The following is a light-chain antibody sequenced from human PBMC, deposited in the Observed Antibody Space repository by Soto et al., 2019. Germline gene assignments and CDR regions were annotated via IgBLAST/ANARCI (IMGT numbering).Light chain of an antibody. Sequence: EFVLTQSPGTLSLSPGERATLSCMASQTVRNDYLAWYQQKPGQAPRLLIYDASNRATGIPDRFSGGGSGTDFTLTISRLEPEDFAVYYCQQFSSYPLTFGGGTKVDIK. CDR3: QQFSSYPLT. J-gene: IGKJ4*01. CDR2: DAS. CDR1: QTVRNDY. V-gene: IGKV3-20*01.